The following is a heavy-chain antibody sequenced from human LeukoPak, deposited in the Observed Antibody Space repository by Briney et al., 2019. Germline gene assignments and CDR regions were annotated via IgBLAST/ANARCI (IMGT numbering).Heavy chain of an antibody. CDR2: IWYDDYGSNE. J-gene: IGHJ4*02. Sequence: GGSLRLSCAASGFSLSKYGMHWVRQAPGKGLEWVAVIWYDDYGSNEYYVQSVKGRFTISRDNSKNTLYLQMNSLRDEDTAVYYCAKHRFESGGYHSTDWGQGTLVTVSS. D-gene: IGHD3-22*01. V-gene: IGHV3-33*06. CDR1: GFSLSKYG. CDR3: AKHRFESGGYHSTD.